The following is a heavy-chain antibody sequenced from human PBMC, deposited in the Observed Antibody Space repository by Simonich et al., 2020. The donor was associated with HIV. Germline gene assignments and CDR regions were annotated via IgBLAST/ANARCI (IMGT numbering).Heavy chain of an antibody. J-gene: IGHJ4*02. CDR1: GYSISAGYY. D-gene: IGHD5-12*01. Sequence: QVQLQESGPGLVKPSETLSLTCAVSGYSISAGYYWGWIRQPPGKGLEWIGEIDHSESTNYNPSLKSRVTISVDTSKNQFSLKLSSVTAADTAVYYCARRSGYDLDYWGQGTLVTVSS. CDR3: ARRSGYDLDY. V-gene: IGHV4-38-2*01. CDR2: IDHSEST.